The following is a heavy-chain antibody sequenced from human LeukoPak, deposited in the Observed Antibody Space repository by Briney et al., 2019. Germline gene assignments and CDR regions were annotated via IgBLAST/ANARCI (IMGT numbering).Heavy chain of an antibody. CDR1: GFTSSSYA. Sequence: PGGSLRLSCAASGFTSSSYAMHWVRQAPGKGLEWVAVISYDGSNKYYADSVKGRFTISRDNSKNTLYLQMNSLRAEDTAVYYCARDRPRTRITMIVVVKGIDYWGQGTLVTVSS. CDR3: ARDRPRTRITMIVVVKGIDY. V-gene: IGHV3-30-3*01. J-gene: IGHJ4*02. CDR2: ISYDGSNK. D-gene: IGHD3-22*01.